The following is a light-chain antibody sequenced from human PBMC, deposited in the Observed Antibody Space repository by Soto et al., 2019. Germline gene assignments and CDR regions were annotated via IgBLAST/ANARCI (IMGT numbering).Light chain of an antibody. V-gene: IGKV3-20*01. CDR3: QQYDSSPRT. CDR1: QSVNSNY. CDR2: GAS. Sequence: EIVLTQSPGTLSLSPGERATLSCRASQSVNSNYLAWYQQKPGQGPRLLMYGASSQATGIPDRFSGSGSGTDFTLTISRLEPEDFAVYYCQQYDSSPRTFGQGTKVEIK. J-gene: IGKJ1*01.